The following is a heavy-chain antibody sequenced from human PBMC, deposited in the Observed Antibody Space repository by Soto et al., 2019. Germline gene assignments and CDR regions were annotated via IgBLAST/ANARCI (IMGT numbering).Heavy chain of an antibody. Sequence: QVQLVQSGAEVKKPGSSVKVSCKASGGTFSSYTISWVRQAPGQGLEWMGRIIPILGIANYAQKFQGRVTITADKSTSTAYMELSSLRSEDTAVYYCARWGEYCSSTSCYPIYDYYYGMDVWGQGTTVTVSS. CDR2: IIPILGIA. CDR1: GGTFSSYT. J-gene: IGHJ6*02. CDR3: ARWGEYCSSTSCYPIYDYYYGMDV. V-gene: IGHV1-69*02. D-gene: IGHD2-2*01.